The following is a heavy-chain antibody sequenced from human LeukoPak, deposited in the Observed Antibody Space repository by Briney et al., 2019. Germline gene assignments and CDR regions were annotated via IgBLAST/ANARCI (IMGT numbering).Heavy chain of an antibody. CDR3: AKEGYCSGGSCYAYFDY. V-gene: IGHV3-23*01. D-gene: IGHD2-15*01. CDR1: GFTFNNYA. Sequence: GGSLRLSCAASGFTFNNYAMTWVRQAPGKGLEWVSAISGSGGNTYYADSVKGRFTISRDNSKNTLYLQMNSLRAEDTAVYYCAKEGYCSGGSCYAYFDYWGQGTLVTVSS. J-gene: IGHJ4*02. CDR2: ISGSGGNT.